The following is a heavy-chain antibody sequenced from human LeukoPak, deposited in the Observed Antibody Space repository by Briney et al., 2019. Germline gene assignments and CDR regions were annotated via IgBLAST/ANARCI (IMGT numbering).Heavy chain of an antibody. CDR3: ARASGWYDFWSGYPSADAFDI. V-gene: IGHV4-61*02. CDR1: GGSISSGSYY. J-gene: IGHJ3*02. D-gene: IGHD3-3*01. Sequence: SQTLSLTCTVSGGSISSGSYYWSWIRQPAGKGLEWIGRIYNSGSTNYNPSLKSRVNISVDTSKNQFSLKLSSVTAADTAVYYCARASGWYDFWSGYPSADAFDIWGQGTMVTVSS. CDR2: IYNSGST.